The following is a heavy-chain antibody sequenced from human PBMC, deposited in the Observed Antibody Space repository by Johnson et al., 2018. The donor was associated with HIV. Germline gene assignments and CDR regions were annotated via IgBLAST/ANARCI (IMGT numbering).Heavy chain of an antibody. CDR1: GFTFSSYG. Sequence: QVQLVESGGGVVQPGGSLRLSCAASGFTFSSYGMHWVRQAPGKGLEWVAVISYDGSKRNYADSVKGRFTISRDSSKNTLYLEMNGLRAEDTAVYYCARDHIVGATILFPDAFDIWGQVTMVTVSS. V-gene: IGHV3-30*19. J-gene: IGHJ3*02. D-gene: IGHD1-26*01. CDR2: ISYDGSKR. CDR3: ARDHIVGATILFPDAFDI.